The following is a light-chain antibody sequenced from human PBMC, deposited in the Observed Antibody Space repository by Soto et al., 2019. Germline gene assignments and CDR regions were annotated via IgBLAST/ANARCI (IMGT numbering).Light chain of an antibody. CDR3: QQRVNWPPT. J-gene: IGKJ4*01. CDR1: QSVSDY. V-gene: IGKV3-11*01. Sequence: EVVLTQSPASLSLSPGDRATLSCRVDQSVSDYLAWYQQKPGQPPRLLFFDASSRATGVPHRFSAGGSGTDFTLIISSLQPEDFAVYYCQQRVNWPPTFGGGTKVEI. CDR2: DAS.